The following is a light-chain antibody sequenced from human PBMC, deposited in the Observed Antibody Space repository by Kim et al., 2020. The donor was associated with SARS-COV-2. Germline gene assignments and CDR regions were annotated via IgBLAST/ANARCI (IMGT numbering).Light chain of an antibody. V-gene: IGKV4-1*01. CDR1: QSVLSSSNDKNY. Sequence: AIINCKSSQSVLSSSNDKNYLVWFQQKPGQPPRVLIYWASTRDLGVPDRFSGSGSGTDFTLTINSLQAEDVAVYYCHQFYGAPLTFGGGTKVDIK. CDR3: HQFYGAPLT. CDR2: WAS. J-gene: IGKJ4*01.